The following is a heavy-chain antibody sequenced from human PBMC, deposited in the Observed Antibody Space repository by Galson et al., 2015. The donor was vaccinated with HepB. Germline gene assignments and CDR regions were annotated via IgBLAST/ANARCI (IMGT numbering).Heavy chain of an antibody. V-gene: IGHV3-23*01. D-gene: IGHD5-12*01. CDR3: AGGLDIVATPGAFDI. CDR2: ISGSGGST. J-gene: IGHJ3*02. Sequence: SLRLSCAASGFTFSSYAMSWVRQAPGKGLEWVSAISGSGGSTYYADSVKGRSTISRDNSKNTLYLQMNSLRAEDTAVYYCAGGLDIVATPGAFDIWGQGTMVTVSS. CDR1: GFTFSSYA.